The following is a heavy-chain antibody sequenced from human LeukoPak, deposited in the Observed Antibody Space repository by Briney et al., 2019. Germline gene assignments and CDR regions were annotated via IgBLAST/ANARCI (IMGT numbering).Heavy chain of an antibody. J-gene: IGHJ3*02. D-gene: IGHD3-3*01. CDR3: ARDRRITIFGVASTGAFDI. V-gene: IGHV3-11*04. CDR2: ISSSGSTI. Sequence: GGSLRLSCAASGFTFSDYYMSWIRQAPGKGLEWVSDISSSGSTIYYADSVKGRFTISRDNAKNSLYLQMNSLRAEDTAVYYCARDRRITIFGVASTGAFDIWGQGTIVTVSS. CDR1: GFTFSDYY.